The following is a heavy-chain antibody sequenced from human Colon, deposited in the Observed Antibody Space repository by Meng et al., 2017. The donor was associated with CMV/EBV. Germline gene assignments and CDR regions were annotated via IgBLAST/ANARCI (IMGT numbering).Heavy chain of an antibody. Sequence: ASVKVSCKASGYTFTSYGISWVRQAPGQGLEWMGWISAYNGNTNYAQKLQGSVTMTTDTSTSTAYMELRSLRSDDTAVYYCARRYVAAPFLLDVAGMDVWGQGTTVTVSS. CDR1: GYTFTSYG. D-gene: IGHD6-19*01. CDR3: ARRYVAAPFLLDVAGMDV. J-gene: IGHJ6*02. V-gene: IGHV1-18*01. CDR2: ISAYNGNT.